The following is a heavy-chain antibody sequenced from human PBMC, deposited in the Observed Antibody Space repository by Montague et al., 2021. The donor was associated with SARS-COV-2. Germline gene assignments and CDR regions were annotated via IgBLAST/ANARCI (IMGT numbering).Heavy chain of an antibody. CDR3: ARLKRYFDSSGSPPAFDF. D-gene: IGHD3-22*01. V-gene: IGHV4-39*02. CDR1: GGSFSNYY. Sequence: SETLSLTCAVYGGSFSNYYWSWIRQPPGKGLEWIGSIYYTGNTYYNPSLKSRVTISVVTSKNHFTLKLSSVTAAETAVYYCARLKRYFDSSGSPPAFDFWGQGTKVTVSS. J-gene: IGHJ3*01. CDR2: IYYTGNT.